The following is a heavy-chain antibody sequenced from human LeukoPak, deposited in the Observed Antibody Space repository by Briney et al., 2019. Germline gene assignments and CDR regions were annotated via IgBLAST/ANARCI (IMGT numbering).Heavy chain of an antibody. Sequence: ASVKVSCKASGYTFINYGISWVRQAPGQGLEWMGWISVYNGNTNYAQKFQGWVTMTRDTSISTAYMELSRLRSDDTAVYYCARVDYYGSGVDYWGQGTLVTVSS. CDR3: ARVDYYGSGVDY. V-gene: IGHV1-18*01. J-gene: IGHJ4*02. CDR1: GYTFINYG. CDR2: ISVYNGNT. D-gene: IGHD3-10*01.